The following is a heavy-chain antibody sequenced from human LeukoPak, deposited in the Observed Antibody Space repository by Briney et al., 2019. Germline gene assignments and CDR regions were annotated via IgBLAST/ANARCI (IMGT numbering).Heavy chain of an antibody. V-gene: IGHV4-38-2*01. J-gene: IGHJ5*02. CDR1: GSSISSDYY. CDR3: VRHEGSGVRDWFDP. D-gene: IGHD3-10*01. CDR2: IYHSGST. Sequence: SETLSLTCAVSGSSISSDYYWGWIRQAPGKGLEWIGTIYHSGSTYYNPSLKSRVTISVDTPKNQFSLKVSSVTAADTAFYYCVRHEGSGVRDWFDPWGQGTLVTVSS.